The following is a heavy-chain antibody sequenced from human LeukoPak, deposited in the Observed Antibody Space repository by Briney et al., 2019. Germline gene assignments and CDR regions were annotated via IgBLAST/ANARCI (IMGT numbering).Heavy chain of an antibody. J-gene: IGHJ4*02. CDR2: ISSSSSYI. CDR3: ARDMITFGGVIVISIPFDY. D-gene: IGHD3-16*02. CDR1: GFTFSSYS. Sequence: GGSLRLSCAASGFTFSSYSMNWVRQAPGKGLEWVSSISSSSSYIYYADSAKGRFTISRDNAKNSLYLQMNSLRAEDTAVYYCARDMITFGGVIVISIPFDYWGQGTLVTVSS. V-gene: IGHV3-21*01.